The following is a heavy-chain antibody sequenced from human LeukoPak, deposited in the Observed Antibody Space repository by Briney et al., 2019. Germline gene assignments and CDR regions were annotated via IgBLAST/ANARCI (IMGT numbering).Heavy chain of an antibody. CDR1: EYSFATYW. V-gene: IGHV5-51*01. J-gene: IGHJ4*02. Sequence: GESLKISCQGSEYSFATYWIAWLRQMPGKGLEWMGIIYPSDSDTRYSPSFQGQVTISADKSIKTAYLQWSSLKASDTAMYYCARPLHGIVGATGFDYLGQGTLVTVSS. CDR3: ARPLHGIVGATGFDY. D-gene: IGHD1-26*01. CDR2: IYPSDSDT.